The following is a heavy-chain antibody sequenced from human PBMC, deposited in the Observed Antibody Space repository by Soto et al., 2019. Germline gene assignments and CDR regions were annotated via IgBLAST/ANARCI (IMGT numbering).Heavy chain of an antibody. CDR2: IHGDGGKI. V-gene: IGHV3-7*01. J-gene: IGHJ4*02. Sequence: GGSLRLSCSSSGFTFSSYAMSWVRQAPGKGLEWVANIHGDGGKIYYVDSVKGRFTISRDNAKRSLYPQMNSLRAEDTAVYYCARDFYGGYTYGPGDYWGQGALVTVSS. CDR1: GFTFSSYA. CDR3: ARDFYGGYTYGPGDY. D-gene: IGHD5-18*01.